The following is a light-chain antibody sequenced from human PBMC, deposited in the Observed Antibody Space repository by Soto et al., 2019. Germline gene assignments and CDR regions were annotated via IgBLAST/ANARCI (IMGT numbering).Light chain of an antibody. CDR3: QQYNNWPLYT. V-gene: IGKV3-15*01. Sequence: EIVMTQYPATLSVSPGVRATLSCRASQSVSSNLAWYQQKPGQAPSLLIYGAFTMATGIPPKFSGSASGTEFTLTISGLQYEDFAVYYCQQYNNWPLYTFGQGTKLEI. J-gene: IGKJ2*01. CDR2: GAF. CDR1: QSVSSN.